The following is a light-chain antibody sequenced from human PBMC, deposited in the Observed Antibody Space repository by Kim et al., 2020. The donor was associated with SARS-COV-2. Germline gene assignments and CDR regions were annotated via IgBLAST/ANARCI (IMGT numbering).Light chain of an antibody. V-gene: IGLV2-14*03. CDR2: DVY. J-gene: IGLJ3*02. CDR1: SSDVGGYNY. Sequence: GQSFIISCTGTSSDVGGYNYVSWYQQHPGKVPKLMIYDVYNRPSGVSDRFSGSKSSNTAFLTISGLQAEDEADYYCNSFTSGSTWVFGGGTQLTVL. CDR3: NSFTSGSTWV.